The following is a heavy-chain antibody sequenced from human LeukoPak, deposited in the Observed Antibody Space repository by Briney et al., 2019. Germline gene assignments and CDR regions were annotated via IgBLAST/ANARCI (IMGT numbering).Heavy chain of an antibody. V-gene: IGHV3-7*01. CDR1: GFTFSSHW. CDR2: IKPDGSQT. J-gene: IGHJ5*02. D-gene: IGHD6-13*01. CDR3: ARPPLGSWGWFDP. Sequence: GGSLRLSCVGSGFTFSSHWMDWVRQAPGKGLEWVAHIKPDGSQTYYVDSVKGRFTVSRDNAKNSLYLHMGSLRAEDTATYYCARPPLGSWGWFDPWGQGTLVTVSS.